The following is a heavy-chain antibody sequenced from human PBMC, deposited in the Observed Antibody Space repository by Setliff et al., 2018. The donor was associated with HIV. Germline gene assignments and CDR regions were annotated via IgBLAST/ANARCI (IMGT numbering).Heavy chain of an antibody. Sequence: SETLSLTCTVSGGSVSDTSYYWGWIRQPPGKGLEWLANVYYSGGTYYNPSLNSRVTISVDTSRNQFSLKLTSVTAADTAVYYCARHPRHYNILTGYRYYYMDVWGKGTTVTVSS. D-gene: IGHD3-9*01. CDR3: ARHPRHYNILTGYRYYYMDV. CDR1: GGSVSDTSYY. CDR2: VYYSGGT. J-gene: IGHJ6*03. V-gene: IGHV4-39*01.